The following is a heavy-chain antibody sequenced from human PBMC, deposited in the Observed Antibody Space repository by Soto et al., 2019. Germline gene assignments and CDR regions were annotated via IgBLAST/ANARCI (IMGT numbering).Heavy chain of an antibody. D-gene: IGHD6-19*01. V-gene: IGHV1-2*04. CDR2: INPNSGGT. CDR3: ARAAYSSGWYDY. J-gene: IGHJ4*02. CDR1: GYTFTGYY. Sequence: QVQLVQSGAEVKKPGASVKVSCKASGYTFTGYYMHWVRQAPGQGLEWMGWINPNSGGTNYAQKLQGWVTMTRDTPISTASMELRRLRSDDTAVYYCARAAYSSGWYDYWGQGTLVTVSS.